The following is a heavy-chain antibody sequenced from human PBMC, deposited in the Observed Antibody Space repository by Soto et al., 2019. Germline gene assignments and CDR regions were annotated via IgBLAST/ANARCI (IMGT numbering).Heavy chain of an antibody. CDR1: GYSFTSYW. CDR2: IDPSDSYT. Sequence: GESLKISCKGSGYSFTSYWISWVRQMPGKGLEWMGRIDPSDSYTNYSPSFQCHVTISAYKSISTAYLQWSSLKASDTAMYYCARQGVVPAAIRYYYYYGMDVWGQGTTVTVSS. J-gene: IGHJ6*02. CDR3: ARQGVVPAAIRYYYYYGMDV. D-gene: IGHD2-2*01. V-gene: IGHV5-10-1*01.